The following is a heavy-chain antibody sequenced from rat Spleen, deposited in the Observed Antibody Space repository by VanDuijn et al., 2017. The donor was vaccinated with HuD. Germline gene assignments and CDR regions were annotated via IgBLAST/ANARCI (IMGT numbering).Heavy chain of an antibody. D-gene: IGHD5-1*01. CDR1: GFTFSDYY. Sequence: EVQLVESGGGLVQPGRSLKLSCAASGFTFSDYYMAWVRQAPKKGLEWVTSISYEGDNTYYGDSVMGRFTISRDNARSTLYLQMDSLTSEDTATYYCTTQWELYHWGQGVMVTVSS. CDR2: ISYEGDNT. V-gene: IGHV5-22*01. J-gene: IGHJ2*01. CDR3: TTQWELYH.